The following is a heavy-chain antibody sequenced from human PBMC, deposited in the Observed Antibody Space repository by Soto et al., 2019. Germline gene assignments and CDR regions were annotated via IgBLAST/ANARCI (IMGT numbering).Heavy chain of an antibody. V-gene: IGHV4-59*01. CDR3: ARDGGSYSYGHNLDY. D-gene: IGHD5-18*01. CDR2: IYYSGST. Sequence: PSETLSLTCTVSGGSISSYYWSWIRQPPGKGLEWIGYIYYSGSTNYNPSLKSRVTISVDTSKNQFSLKLSSVTAADTAVYYCARDGGSYSYGHNLDYWGQGTLVTVSS. CDR1: GGSISSYY. J-gene: IGHJ4*02.